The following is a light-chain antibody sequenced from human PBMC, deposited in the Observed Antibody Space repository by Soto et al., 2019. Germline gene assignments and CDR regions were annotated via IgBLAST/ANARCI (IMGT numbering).Light chain of an antibody. V-gene: IGLV1-44*01. Sequence: QSVLTQPPSASGAPGQRVTIPCSGSASNIGRDPVNWYQQVPGTAPKLLIYENNHRPSGVPDRFSGSKSGTSASLVISRLQSEDEAEYFCAGWDRSLKGFVFGTGTKVTV. CDR2: ENN. CDR1: ASNIGRDP. J-gene: IGLJ1*01. CDR3: AGWDRSLKGFV.